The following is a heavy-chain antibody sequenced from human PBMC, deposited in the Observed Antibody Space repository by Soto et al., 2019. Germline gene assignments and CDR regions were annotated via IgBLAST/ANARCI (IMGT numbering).Heavy chain of an antibody. CDR2: IDSRAATI. Sequence: EVQLVKSGGGLVQPGGSLRLSCAASGFTFTNYGMNWARQAPGMGLEWVAHIDSRAATISYADSVRGRFTISRDDARNSLFLQMSSLRAEDTAIYYCARDLDGVVDFDYWGLGTLVTVSS. CDR3: ARDLDGVVDFDY. D-gene: IGHD2-2*01. J-gene: IGHJ4*02. V-gene: IGHV3-48*03. CDR1: GFTFTNYG.